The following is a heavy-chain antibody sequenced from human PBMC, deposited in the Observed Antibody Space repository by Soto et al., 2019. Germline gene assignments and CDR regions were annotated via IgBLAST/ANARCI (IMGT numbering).Heavy chain of an antibody. Sequence: GGSLRLSCAASGFTFSSYAMSGVRQAPGKGLEWVSAISGSGGSTYYADSVKGRFTISRDNSRNSLYLQMNSLRAADTAGYYCARGGPNWDYYFYGMDVWGQGTTVTVSS. V-gene: IGHV3-23*01. CDR1: GFTFSSYA. CDR3: ARGGPNWDYYFYGMDV. D-gene: IGHD3-16*01. J-gene: IGHJ6*02. CDR2: ISGSGGST.